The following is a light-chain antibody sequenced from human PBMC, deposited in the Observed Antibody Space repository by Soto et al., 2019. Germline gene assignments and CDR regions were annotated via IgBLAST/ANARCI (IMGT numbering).Light chain of an antibody. CDR1: SSDVGDYNY. CDR3: CSYAGSYTWV. V-gene: IGLV2-11*01. Sequence: QSALTQPRSVSGSPGQSVTIACTGTSSDVGDYNYVSWYQQHPGKAPKLLIYAVNMRPSGVPDRFSGSKSGNTASLTISGLSAEDEADYSCCSYAGSYTWVFGGGTKLTVL. CDR2: AVN. J-gene: IGLJ3*02.